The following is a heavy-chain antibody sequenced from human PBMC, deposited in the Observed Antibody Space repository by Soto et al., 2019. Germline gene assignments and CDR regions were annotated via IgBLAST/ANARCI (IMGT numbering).Heavy chain of an antibody. CDR2: IFSNDEK. CDR1: GFSLSNARMG. V-gene: IGHV2-26*01. Sequence: QVTLKESGPVLVKPTETLTLICTVSGFSLSNARMGVSWIRQPPGKALEWLAHIFSNDEKSYSTSLKSRLTISKDTSKSQVVLTMTNMDPVDTATYYCARISYSSGWYHDYWGQGTLVTVSS. D-gene: IGHD6-19*01. J-gene: IGHJ4*02. CDR3: ARISYSSGWYHDY.